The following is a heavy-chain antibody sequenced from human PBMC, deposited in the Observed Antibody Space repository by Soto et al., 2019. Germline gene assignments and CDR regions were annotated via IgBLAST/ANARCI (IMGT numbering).Heavy chain of an antibody. V-gene: IGHV3-23*01. Sequence: GGSLRLSCAASGFTFNRFAMSWARQAPGKGLERVSTLSENGATTYYADSVKGRFTISRDNSKNTLYLQMNSLRVEDTAVYYCAKERYSSRSPDFDYWGQGTLVTVSS. J-gene: IGHJ4*02. CDR1: GFTFNRFA. CDR3: AKERYSSRSPDFDY. CDR2: LSENGATT. D-gene: IGHD6-13*01.